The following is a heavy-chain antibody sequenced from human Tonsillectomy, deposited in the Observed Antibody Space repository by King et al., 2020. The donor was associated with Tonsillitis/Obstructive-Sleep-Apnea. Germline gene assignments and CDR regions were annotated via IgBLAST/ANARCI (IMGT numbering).Heavy chain of an antibody. CDR3: ARADSSVGPGNY. CDR1: GFTFSNYW. J-gene: IGHJ4*02. V-gene: IGHV3-7*01. CDR2: IKQDGSEK. D-gene: IGHD6-6*01. Sequence: QLVQSGGGLVQPGGSLRLSCAASGFTFSNYWMSWVRQAPGKGLEWVANIKQDGSEKYYVDSVKGRFTISRDNAKNSLYLQMNSLRAEDTAMYYCARADSSVGPGNYWGQGTLVTVSS.